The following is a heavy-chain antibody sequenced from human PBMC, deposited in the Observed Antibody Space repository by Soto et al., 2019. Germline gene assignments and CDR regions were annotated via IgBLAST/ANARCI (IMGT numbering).Heavy chain of an antibody. D-gene: IGHD1-1*01. CDR1: GFTFISYA. V-gene: IGHV3-23*01. CDR3: AKFGMATTKRSPPYYIDY. Sequence: WGSLRLSCAASGFTFISYAIIWFRHSPLKWLEWVSSISGSGGGTYYADSVKGRFTFSRDNSKNTLYLQMNSLRAEDTAVYYCAKFGMATTKRSPPYYIDYWGPGALVTVSS. J-gene: IGHJ4*02. CDR2: ISGSGGGT.